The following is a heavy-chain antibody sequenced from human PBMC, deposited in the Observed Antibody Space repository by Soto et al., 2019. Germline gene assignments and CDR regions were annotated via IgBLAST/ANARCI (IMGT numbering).Heavy chain of an antibody. J-gene: IGHJ3*02. CDR3: ERGGGTMYSGYGPDAFDI. CDR2: INHSGST. V-gene: IGHV4-34*01. D-gene: IGHD5-12*01. CDR1: GGSFSGYY. Sequence: SETLSLTCAVYGGSFSGYYWSWIRQPPGKGLEWIGEINHSGSTNYNPAVKSLVTISVDTSKNQFSLKMSFVTAAATGVYYSERGGGTMYSGYGPDAFDIWGPGTMVNVSS.